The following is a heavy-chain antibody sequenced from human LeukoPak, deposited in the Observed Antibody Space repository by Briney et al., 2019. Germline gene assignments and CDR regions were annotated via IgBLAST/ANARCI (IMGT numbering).Heavy chain of an antibody. Sequence: PGRSLRLSCAASGFTFSSYPMHWVRQAPGKGLEWVAVISYDGSGKHYADPVKGRFTISRDNSKNTLYLQMNSLRVEDTAVYYCAREGSSGYYPYWGQGILVTVSS. CDR2: ISYDGSGK. CDR3: AREGSSGYYPY. CDR1: GFTFSSYP. D-gene: IGHD3-22*01. J-gene: IGHJ4*02. V-gene: IGHV3-30-3*01.